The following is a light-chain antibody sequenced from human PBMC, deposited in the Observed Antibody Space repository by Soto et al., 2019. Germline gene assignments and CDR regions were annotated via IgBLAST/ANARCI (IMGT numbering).Light chain of an antibody. V-gene: IGKV1-39*01. J-gene: IGKJ1*01. Sequence: DIQMTQSPSSLSASVGDRVTITCRASQTITNSLNWYHKKPGKAPNLLIHSSSTLQSVVPSRFSGIGYATAFTLTVLLLQPEDFATYYCQQSYSNPRTFGHGTKVEIE. CDR3: QQSYSNPRT. CDR1: QTITNS. CDR2: SSS.